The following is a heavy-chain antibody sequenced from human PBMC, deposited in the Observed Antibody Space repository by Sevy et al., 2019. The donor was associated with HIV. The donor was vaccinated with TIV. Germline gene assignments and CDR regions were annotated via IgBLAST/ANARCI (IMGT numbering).Heavy chain of an antibody. J-gene: IGHJ4*02. CDR3: AKDSILVAGHFDY. CDR1: GFTFSSYA. Sequence: GGSLRLSCAASGFTFSSYAMSWVRQAPGKGLEWVSSFTGSGTNTFYADSVKGRFTISRDNSKNTLYLQMNSLRAEDADAYYCAKDSILVAGHFDYWGQGTLVTVSS. V-gene: IGHV3-23*01. D-gene: IGHD6-19*01. CDR2: FTGSGTNT.